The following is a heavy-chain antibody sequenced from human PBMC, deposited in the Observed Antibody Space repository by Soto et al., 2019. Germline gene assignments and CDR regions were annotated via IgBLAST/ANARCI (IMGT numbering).Heavy chain of an antibody. D-gene: IGHD4-17*01. J-gene: IGHJ1*01. Sequence: SETLSLTCTVSGGSISSYYWSWIRQPPGKRLEWIGYIYYSGSTNYNPSLKSRVTISVDTSKNQFSLKLSSVTAADTAVYYCARGDYGARGYFQHWGQGTLVTVSS. CDR2: IYYSGST. V-gene: IGHV4-59*08. CDR1: GGSISSYY. CDR3: ARGDYGARGYFQH.